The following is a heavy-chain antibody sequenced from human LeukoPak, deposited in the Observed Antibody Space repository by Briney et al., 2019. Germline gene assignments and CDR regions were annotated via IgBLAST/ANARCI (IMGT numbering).Heavy chain of an antibody. V-gene: IGHV3-21*01. CDR3: ARSVTEDPFDI. CDR2: ISSSSSYI. Sequence: GGSLRLSCAASGFTFSSYSMNWVRQAPGKGLEWVSSISSSSSYIYYADSVKGLFTISRDNAKNSLYLQMNSLRAEDTAVYYCARSVTEDPFDIWGQGTMVTVSS. D-gene: IGHD2-8*02. CDR1: GFTFSSYS. J-gene: IGHJ3*02.